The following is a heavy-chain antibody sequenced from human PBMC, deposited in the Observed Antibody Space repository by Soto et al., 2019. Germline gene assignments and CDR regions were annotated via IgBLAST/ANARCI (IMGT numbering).Heavy chain of an antibody. CDR3: ARDQDTYGQAVFNY. CDR1: GFIFNTYW. D-gene: IGHD3-10*01. CDR2: INPDGSST. J-gene: IGHJ4*02. Sequence: GGSLRLSCSASGFIFNTYWMHWVRQVPGKGLVWVSRINPDGSSTDYADSVKGRFTISRDNAKNTMYLQLNSLRAEDTAVYFCARDQDTYGQAVFNYWGQGTLVTVSS. V-gene: IGHV3-74*01.